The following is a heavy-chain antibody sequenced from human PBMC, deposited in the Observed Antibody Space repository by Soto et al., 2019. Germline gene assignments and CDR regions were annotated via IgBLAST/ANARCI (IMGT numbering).Heavy chain of an antibody. CDR2: IRESTSRTSI. CDR1: GFTFSSSS. V-gene: IGHV3-48*01. CDR3: ARDMAVAADY. J-gene: IGHJ4*02. D-gene: IGHD2-15*01. Sequence: EVQLVESGGGLVQPGGSLSLTCGVSGFTFSSSSMNWVRQAPGKGLAWVSFIRESTSRTSIFYADSVRGRFTISRDDAKNSLYLQMISLRTEDTAVYYCARDMAVAADYWGQGTLVTVSS.